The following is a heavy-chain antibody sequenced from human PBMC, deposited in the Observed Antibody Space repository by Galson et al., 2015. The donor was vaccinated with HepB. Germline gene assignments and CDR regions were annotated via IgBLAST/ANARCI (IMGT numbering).Heavy chain of an antibody. V-gene: IGHV3-7*01. Sequence: SLGLSCAASGFTFSNYWMNWARQAPGEGLEWVANIKQDGGEKHYVAAVEGRVTISRDNVKNSVDLQMSSLRAEDTAVYYCARASYGDWGSDAFDIWGQGTMVTVSS. J-gene: IGHJ3*02. CDR1: GFTFSNYW. CDR3: ARASYGDWGSDAFDI. CDR2: IKQDGGEK. D-gene: IGHD4-17*01.